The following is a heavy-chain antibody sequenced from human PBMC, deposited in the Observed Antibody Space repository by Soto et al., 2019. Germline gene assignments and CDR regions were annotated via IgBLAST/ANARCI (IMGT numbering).Heavy chain of an antibody. CDR3: AHRPGFSMAFDY. CDR1: GFSLSTYGVG. D-gene: IGHD3-10*01. CDR2: IYWDDDT. V-gene: IGHV2-5*02. Sequence: QITLKESGPTLVKPTQTLTLTCNFSGFSLSTYGVGVGWIRQPPGKALEWLALIYWDDDTRFSPSLNSRLAITKDPSKSQVVLTMTHMDPVDTATYYCAHRPGFSMAFDYWGPGSLVTVSS. J-gene: IGHJ4*02.